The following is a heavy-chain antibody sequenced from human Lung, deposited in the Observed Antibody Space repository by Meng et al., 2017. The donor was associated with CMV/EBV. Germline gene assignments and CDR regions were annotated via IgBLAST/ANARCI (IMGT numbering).Heavy chain of an antibody. V-gene: IGHV1-69*02. Sequence: SVKVSCXASGGIFNSYTFSWVRQAPGQGLEWMGRNTPLLSMANSAQKFQGRLTITADKSTSTVYMELHNLMSEDTAVYYCASATYMTTQQGWFDTWGQGSLVNVSS. D-gene: IGHD4-11*01. CDR3: ASATYMTTQQGWFDT. CDR1: GGIFNSYT. CDR2: NTPLLSMA. J-gene: IGHJ5*02.